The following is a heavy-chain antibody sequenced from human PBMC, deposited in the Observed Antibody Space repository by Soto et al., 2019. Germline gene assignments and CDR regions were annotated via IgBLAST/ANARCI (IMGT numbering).Heavy chain of an antibody. D-gene: IGHD6-13*01. CDR2: INAGNGNT. CDR3: ARWADGRSSWYEVYYYGMDV. V-gene: IGHV1-3*01. CDR1: GYTFTGYA. J-gene: IGHJ6*02. Sequence: EASVKVSCKASGYTFTGYAMHWVRQAPGQRLEWMGWINAGNGNTKYSQKFQGRATMTRNTSISTAYMELSSLRSEDTAVYYCARWADGRSSWYEVYYYGMDVWGQGTTVTVSS.